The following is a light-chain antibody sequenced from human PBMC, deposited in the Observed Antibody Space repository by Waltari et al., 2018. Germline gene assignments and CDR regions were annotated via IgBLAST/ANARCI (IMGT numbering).Light chain of an antibody. V-gene: IGLV2-23*01. CDR2: EGT. J-gene: IGLJ2*01. Sequence: QSALTQPASVSGSPGQSITISCTGISSDVNNYNFVSWYQHHPGKAPKLMIYEGTKRPSGVSKLCSGSKSGNTASLTISGLQAEDEADYYCCSYAGSVVFGGGTKLTV. CDR1: SSDVNNYNF. CDR3: CSYAGSVV.